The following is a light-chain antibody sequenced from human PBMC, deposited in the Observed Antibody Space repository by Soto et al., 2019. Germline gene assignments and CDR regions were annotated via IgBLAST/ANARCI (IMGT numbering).Light chain of an antibody. J-gene: IGKJ4*01. CDR1: ETITDY. CDR3: QQNFSPFVT. Sequence: DIQMTQSPPSLSASVGDRVTITCRASETITDYLNWYQVKPGKAPKLLIYSASLLQPGVPSRFSGSGYGTDFTLTLSGLQHEDSATYYCQQNFSPFVTFVAGTRV. CDR2: SAS. V-gene: IGKV1-39*01.